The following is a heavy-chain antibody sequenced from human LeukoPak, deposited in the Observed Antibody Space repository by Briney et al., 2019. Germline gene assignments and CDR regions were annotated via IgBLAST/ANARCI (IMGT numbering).Heavy chain of an antibody. Sequence: GESLNISCKGSGYSFTSYWIGWVRRMPGKGLEWMGIIYPGDSDTRYSPSFQGQVTISADKSTSTAYLQWSSLKASDTAMYYCARHSTFAFDIWGQGTMVTVSS. CDR1: GYSFTSYW. V-gene: IGHV5-51*01. CDR3: ARHSTFAFDI. CDR2: IYPGDSDT. J-gene: IGHJ3*02. D-gene: IGHD3-16*01.